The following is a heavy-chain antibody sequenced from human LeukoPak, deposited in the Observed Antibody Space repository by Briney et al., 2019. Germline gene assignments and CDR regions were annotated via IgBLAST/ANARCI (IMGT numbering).Heavy chain of an antibody. Sequence: SETLSLTCSVSGGSISSYHGNWIRQPPGEGREWIGYIYTSGTTNYNPSLTSRVTISVDTSKTQFSLKLSSVTAADTAVYYCARRRYYYDSSGYSYSWFDPWGQGTLVTVSS. CDR3: ARRRYYYDSSGYSYSWFDP. CDR1: GGSISSYH. V-gene: IGHV4-4*09. J-gene: IGHJ5*02. CDR2: IYTSGTT. D-gene: IGHD3-22*01.